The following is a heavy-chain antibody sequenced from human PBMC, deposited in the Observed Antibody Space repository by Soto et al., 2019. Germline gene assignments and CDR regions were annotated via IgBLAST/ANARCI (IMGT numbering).Heavy chain of an antibody. J-gene: IGHJ4*02. V-gene: IGHV3-48*02. Sequence: EVQLVESGGALVQPGGSLRLSCAASGFKFSIYSMNWVRQAPGKGLEWSAYITSDTKTIKYGDSVTGRFTISRDNAKNSVYLQMNDLSDEDTAVYYCARSVEGHFDYWGQGTVVTVSS. CDR1: GFKFSIYS. D-gene: IGHD6-19*01. CDR3: ARSVEGHFDY. CDR2: ITSDTKTI.